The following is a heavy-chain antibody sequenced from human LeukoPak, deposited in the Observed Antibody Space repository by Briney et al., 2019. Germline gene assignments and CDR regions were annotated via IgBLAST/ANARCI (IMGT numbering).Heavy chain of an antibody. J-gene: IGHJ4*02. CDR2: IIPIFGTA. Sequence: ASVKVSCKASGGTFSSYAISWVRQAPGQGLEWMGGIIPIFGTANYAQKFQGRVTITTDESTSTAYMELSSLRSEDTAVYYCARQNYDSSGYYLFDYWGQGTLVTVSP. CDR1: GGTFSSYA. V-gene: IGHV1-69*05. D-gene: IGHD3-22*01. CDR3: ARQNYDSSGYYLFDY.